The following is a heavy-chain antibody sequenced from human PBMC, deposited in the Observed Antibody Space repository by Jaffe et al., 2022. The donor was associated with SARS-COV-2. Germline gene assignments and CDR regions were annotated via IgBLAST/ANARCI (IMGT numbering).Heavy chain of an antibody. V-gene: IGHV3-53*01. CDR1: GFTVSSNY. Sequence: EVQLVESGGGLIQPGGSLRLSCAASGFTVSSNYMSWVRQAPGKGLEWVSVIYSGGSTYYADSVKGRFTISRDNSKNTLYLQMNSLRAEDTAVYYCARGSSRGRVVTQRSDYYYGMDVWGQGTTVTVSS. CDR2: IYSGGST. CDR3: ARGSSRGRVVTQRSDYYYGMDV. D-gene: IGHD2-21*02. J-gene: IGHJ6*02.